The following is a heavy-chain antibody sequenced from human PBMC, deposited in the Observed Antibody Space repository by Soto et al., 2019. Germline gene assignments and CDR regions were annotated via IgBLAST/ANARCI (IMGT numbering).Heavy chain of an antibody. V-gene: IGHV4-34*01. J-gene: IGHJ4*02. D-gene: IGHD3-10*01. Sequence: SETLSLTCAVYGGSFSGYYWSWIRQPPGKGLEWIGEINHSGSTNYNPSLKSRVTISVDTSKNQFSLKLSSVTAADTAVYYCAISQYGSGSYFDYWGQGTLVTVSS. CDR2: INHSGST. CDR3: AISQYGSGSYFDY. CDR1: GGSFSGYY.